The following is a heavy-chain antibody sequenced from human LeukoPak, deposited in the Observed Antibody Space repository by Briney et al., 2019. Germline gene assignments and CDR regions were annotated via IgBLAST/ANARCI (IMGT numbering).Heavy chain of an antibody. CDR1: GFTFGDYA. CDR2: IRSKAYGGTT. V-gene: IGHV3-49*04. D-gene: IGHD3-3*01. J-gene: IGHJ5*02. Sequence: GRSLRLSCTASGFTFGDYATSWVRQAPGKGLEWVGFIRSKAYGGTTEYAASVKGRFTISRDDSKSIAYLQMNSLKTEDTAVYYCTRDPVYDFWSGYSNWFDPWGQGTLVTVSS. CDR3: TRDPVYDFWSGYSNWFDP.